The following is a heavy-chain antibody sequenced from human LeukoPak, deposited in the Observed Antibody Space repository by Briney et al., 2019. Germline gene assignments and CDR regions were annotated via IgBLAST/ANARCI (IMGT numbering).Heavy chain of an antibody. V-gene: IGHV3-48*01. J-gene: IGHJ6*03. D-gene: IGHD3-10*01. Sequence: GGSLRLSCAASGFTFSSYSMNWVRQAPGKGREWVSYISSSSSTIYYADSVKGRFTSSRDNAKNSLYLQMNSLRAEDTAVYYCAVEALYGSGSYQYYYYHYMDVWGKGTTVTVSS. CDR1: GFTFSSYS. CDR2: ISSSSSTI. CDR3: AVEALYGSGSYQYYYYHYMDV.